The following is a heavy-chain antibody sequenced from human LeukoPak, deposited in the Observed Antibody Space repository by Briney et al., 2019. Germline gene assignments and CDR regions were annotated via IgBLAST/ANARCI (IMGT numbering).Heavy chain of an antibody. V-gene: IGHV3-7*01. Sequence: GGSLRLSCVASGFAFSSYWMSWVRQAPGKGLEWVANIKQDGGEKSYVDSVKGRFTISRDNAKNSLFLQMNSLRVEDTAVYYCARLGGSYYTYWGQGTLVTVSS. J-gene: IGHJ4*02. CDR1: GFAFSSYW. CDR2: IKQDGGEK. D-gene: IGHD1-26*01. CDR3: ARLGGSYYTY.